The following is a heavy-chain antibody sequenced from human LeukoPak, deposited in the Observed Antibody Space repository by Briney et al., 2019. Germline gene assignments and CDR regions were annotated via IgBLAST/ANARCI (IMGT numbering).Heavy chain of an antibody. J-gene: IGHJ4*02. CDR1: GFTFSNAW. CDR3: TTDPGQGEYYDILTWSNLLDY. D-gene: IGHD3-9*01. CDR2: IKSKTDGGTT. Sequence: PGGSLRLSCAASGFTFSNAWMSWVRQAPGKGLEWVGRIKSKTDGGTTDYAAPVKGRFTISRDDSKNTLYLQMNSLKTEDTAVYYCTTDPGQGEYYDILTWSNLLDYWGQGTLVTVSS. V-gene: IGHV3-15*01.